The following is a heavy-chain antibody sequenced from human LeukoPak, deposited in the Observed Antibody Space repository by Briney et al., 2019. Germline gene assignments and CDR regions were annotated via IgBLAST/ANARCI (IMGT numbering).Heavy chain of an antibody. CDR2: INTNDSDT. D-gene: IGHD4-17*01. CDR1: GYTFTNYF. V-gene: IGHV1-2*02. Sequence: ASVKSSCKASGYTFTNYFLHWVRQTPGQGLECIGYINTNDSDTIYTQQCKGRVTMTRDTSISTAYMELSRLSSDDTAVYYCARDDYGDLQYFENWGQGTLVTASS. J-gene: IGHJ4*02. CDR3: ARDDYGDLQYFEN.